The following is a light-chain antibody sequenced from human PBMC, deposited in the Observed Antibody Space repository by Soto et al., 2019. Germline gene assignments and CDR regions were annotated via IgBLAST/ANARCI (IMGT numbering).Light chain of an antibody. Sequence: QSALTQPASVSGSPGQSITISCTGTSSDVGGYKYVSWYQHHPGKGPKLMLYDVSNRPSGVSNRFSGSKSGNTASLTISGLQAEDEPDYYCSSYTSSTAYVFGTGTKLTVL. CDR2: DVS. CDR1: SSDVGGYKY. CDR3: SSYTSSTAYV. V-gene: IGLV2-14*01. J-gene: IGLJ1*01.